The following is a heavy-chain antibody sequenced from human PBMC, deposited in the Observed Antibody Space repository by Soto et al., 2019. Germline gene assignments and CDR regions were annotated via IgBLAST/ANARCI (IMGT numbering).Heavy chain of an antibody. J-gene: IGHJ6*02. V-gene: IGHV3-23*01. CDR1: GFTFFNYA. Sequence: PGGSLRLSCAASGFTFFNYAMSWVRQAPGKGLEWVSGMSGSSGITDYADSVKGRFTISRANSKNTIYLQMKSLSAEDAAVYYCATVSAYDFSQNPDYYYGMDVCGRGSTVTVS. D-gene: IGHD3-3*01. CDR2: MSGSSGIT. CDR3: ATVSAYDFSQNPDYYYGMDV.